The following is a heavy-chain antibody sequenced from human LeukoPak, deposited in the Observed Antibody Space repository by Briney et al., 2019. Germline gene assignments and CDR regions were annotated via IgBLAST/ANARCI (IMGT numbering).Heavy chain of an antibody. CDR3: ARDNSVEDTAWWFDP. CDR2: INPNSGGT. D-gene: IGHD4-23*01. Sequence: ASVKVSCKASGYTFTGYYIHWVRQAPGQGLEWMGWINPNSGGTNYAQKFQGRVTMTRDTSISTAYMELSSLRSDDTAVYYCARDNSVEDTAWWFDPWGQGTLVTVSS. J-gene: IGHJ5*02. V-gene: IGHV1-2*02. CDR1: GYTFTGYY.